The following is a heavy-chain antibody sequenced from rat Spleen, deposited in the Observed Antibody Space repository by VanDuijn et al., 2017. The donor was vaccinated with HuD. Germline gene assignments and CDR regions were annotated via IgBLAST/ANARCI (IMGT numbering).Heavy chain of an antibody. CDR2: INSAGST. D-gene: IGHD1-3*01. Sequence: EVQLQESGPGLVKPSQSLSLTCSVTDYSITNNYWDWIRKFPGNKLEWMGYINSAGSTHYNPSLKSRISITRDTSKNQFFLQVNSVTTEDTATYYCAKTTVAYYYVMDAWGQGASVTVSS. CDR1: DYSITNNY. CDR3: AKTTVAYYYVMDA. V-gene: IGHV3-3*01. J-gene: IGHJ4*01.